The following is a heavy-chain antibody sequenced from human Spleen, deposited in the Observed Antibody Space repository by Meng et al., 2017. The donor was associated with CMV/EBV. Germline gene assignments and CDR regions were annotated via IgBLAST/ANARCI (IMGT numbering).Heavy chain of an antibody. CDR1: GLSFSSYE. Sequence: GGSLRLSCTTSGLSFSSYEMNWVRQAPGKGLEWASYISSSGGTIYYADSVKGRFTISRDNSKNTLYLQMNSLRAEDTAVYYCAKVRAFRYCSSTSCYSGAFDIWGQGTMVTVSS. J-gene: IGHJ3*02. D-gene: IGHD2-2*02. CDR3: AKVRAFRYCSSTSCYSGAFDI. V-gene: IGHV3-48*03. CDR2: ISSSGGTI.